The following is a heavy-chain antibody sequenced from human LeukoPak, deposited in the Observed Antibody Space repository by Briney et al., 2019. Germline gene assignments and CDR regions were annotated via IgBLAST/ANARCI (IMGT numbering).Heavy chain of an antibody. Sequence: SETLSLTCTVSGYSISSGYYWGWIRQPPGKRLEWIGSIYYSGTTYYNPSLKSRVTISVDTSKNQFSLKLSSVTAADTAVYYCARHFYGSGSYSRGGGFDYWGQGTLVTVSS. CDR1: GYSISSGYY. J-gene: IGHJ4*02. D-gene: IGHD3-10*01. CDR2: IYYSGTT. CDR3: ARHFYGSGSYSRGGGFDY. V-gene: IGHV4-38-2*02.